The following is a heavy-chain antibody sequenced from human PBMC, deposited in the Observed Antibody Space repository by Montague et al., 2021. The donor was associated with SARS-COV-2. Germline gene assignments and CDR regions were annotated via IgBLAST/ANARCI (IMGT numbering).Heavy chain of an antibody. D-gene: IGHD3-10*01. J-gene: IGHJ6*02. Sequence: SETLSLTCAVYGGSFSGYNWSWIRHPPRTGQELIGEINHCGSTNYNPSLTSRVTISVDTSKNQFSLKLSPMTAADTAVYYCARARYYGSGTSLGMDVWGQGTTVTVSS. CDR2: INHCGST. CDR1: GGSFSGYN. V-gene: IGHV4-34*01. CDR3: ARARYYGSGTSLGMDV.